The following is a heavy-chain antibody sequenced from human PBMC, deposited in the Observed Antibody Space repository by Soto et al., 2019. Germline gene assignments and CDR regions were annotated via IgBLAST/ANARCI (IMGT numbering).Heavy chain of an antibody. CDR2: IYSSGST. D-gene: IGHD4-17*01. J-gene: IGHJ3*02. CDR1: GGSISNYY. CDR3: ARVLPYSYGDYADTDAFDI. V-gene: IGHV4-59*01. Sequence: PSETLSLTCTVSGGSISNYYWNWIRQSPGKGLEWIGYIYSSGSTHYNPSLQNRVTISIDTSKNQVSLKVNSVTAADTAVYYCARVLPYSYGDYADTDAFDIWGQGTMVTVSS.